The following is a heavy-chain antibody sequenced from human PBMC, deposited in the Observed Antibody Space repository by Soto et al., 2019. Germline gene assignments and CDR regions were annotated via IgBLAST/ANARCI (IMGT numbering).Heavy chain of an antibody. CDR3: ARGLRYFDWYPDYYYGMDL. D-gene: IGHD3-9*01. V-gene: IGHV4-31*03. Sequence: SETLSLTCTVSGGSISSCGYYWSWIRQHPGKGLEWIGYIYYSGSTYYNPSLKSRVTISVDTSKNQFSLKLSSVTAADTAVYYCARGLRYFDWYPDYYYGMDLWGQGTTVTVSS. CDR2: IYYSGST. J-gene: IGHJ6*02. CDR1: GGSISSCGYY.